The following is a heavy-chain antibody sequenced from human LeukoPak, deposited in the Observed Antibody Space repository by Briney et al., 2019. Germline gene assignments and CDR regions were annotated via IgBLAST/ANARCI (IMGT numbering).Heavy chain of an antibody. CDR3: VREGSMTTPSFDY. V-gene: IGHV4-39*07. Sequence: SETLSLTCTVSGGSISISNYYWGWIRQPPGKGLEWIASIYYSGYTFYNPSLKSRVTISIDTSKNQFSLKLSSVTAADTAVYYCVREGSMTTPSFDYWGQGTLVTVSS. CDR2: IYYSGYT. J-gene: IGHJ4*02. CDR1: GGSISISNYY. D-gene: IGHD1-14*01.